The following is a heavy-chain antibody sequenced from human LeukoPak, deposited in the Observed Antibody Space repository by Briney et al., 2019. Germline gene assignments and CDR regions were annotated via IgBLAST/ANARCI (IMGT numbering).Heavy chain of an antibody. CDR3: ARHRGYYYDLGKNWFDP. CDR1: GGSISSYY. Sequence: SETLSLTCTVSGGSISSYYWSWIRRPPGKGLEWIGYIYTSESTNYNPSLKSRVTISVDTSKNQFSLKLSSVTAADTAVYYCARHRGYYYDLGKNWFDPWGQGTLVTVSS. D-gene: IGHD3-10*02. CDR2: IYTSEST. V-gene: IGHV4-4*09. J-gene: IGHJ5*02.